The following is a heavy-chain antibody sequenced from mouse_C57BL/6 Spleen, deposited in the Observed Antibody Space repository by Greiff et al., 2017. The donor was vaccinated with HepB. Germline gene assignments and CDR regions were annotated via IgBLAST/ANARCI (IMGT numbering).Heavy chain of an antibody. J-gene: IGHJ4*01. CDR2: IYPGSGNT. CDR3: ARSPGSSYDYAMDY. V-gene: IGHV1-76*01. CDR1: GYTFTDYY. Sequence: QVQLKQSGAELVRPGASVKLSCKASGYTFTDYYINWVKQRPGQGLEWIARIYPGSGNTYYNEKFKGKATLTAEKSSSTAYMQLSSLTSEDSAVYFCARSPGSSYDYAMDYWGQGTSVTVSS. D-gene: IGHD1-1*01.